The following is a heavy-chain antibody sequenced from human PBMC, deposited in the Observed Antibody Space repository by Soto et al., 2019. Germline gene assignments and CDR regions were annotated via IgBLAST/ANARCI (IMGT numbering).Heavy chain of an antibody. CDR2: ISAYNGNT. V-gene: IGHV1-18*01. CDR1: GYTFTSYG. Sequence: WASVKVSCKASGYTFTSYGISWVRQAPGQGLEWMGWISAYNGNTNYAQKLQGRVTMTKDTSTSTAYMELRSLRSDDTAVYYCARDKGRGPLNWFDPWGQGTLVTVSS. CDR3: ARDKGRGPLNWFDP. J-gene: IGHJ5*02.